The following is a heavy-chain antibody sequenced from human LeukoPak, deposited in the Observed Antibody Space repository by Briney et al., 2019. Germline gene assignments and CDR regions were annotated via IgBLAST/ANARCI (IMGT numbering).Heavy chain of an antibody. Sequence: GGSLRLSCAASGFTFSSYAMSWVRQAPGKGLEWVSAISGSGGSTYYANSVKGRFTISRDNSKNTLYLQMNSLRAEDTAVYYCARQRASAALFDYWGQGTLVTVSS. CDR3: ARQRASAALFDY. J-gene: IGHJ4*02. D-gene: IGHD6-13*01. CDR2: ISGSGGST. CDR1: GFTFSSYA. V-gene: IGHV3-23*01.